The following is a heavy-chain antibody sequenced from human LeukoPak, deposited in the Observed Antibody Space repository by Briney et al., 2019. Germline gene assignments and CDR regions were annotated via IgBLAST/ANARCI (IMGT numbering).Heavy chain of an antibody. D-gene: IGHD5-12*01. CDR1: GFTFSSQW. Sequence: GGSLRLSCAASGFTFSSQWMNWVRQAPGKGLEWVSYIVRSGTIIYYADSVKGRFTISRDNAKNSLYLQMNSLRDEDTAVYYCARDSRRMIVATISYSYYGMDVWGQGTTVTVSS. CDR2: IVRSGTII. V-gene: IGHV3-48*02. CDR3: ARDSRRMIVATISYSYYGMDV. J-gene: IGHJ6*02.